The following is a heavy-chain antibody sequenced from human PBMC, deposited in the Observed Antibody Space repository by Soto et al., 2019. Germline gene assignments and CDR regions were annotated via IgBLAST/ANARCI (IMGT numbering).Heavy chain of an antibody. D-gene: IGHD4-4*01. CDR2: ISYSGST. J-gene: IGHJ4*02. Sequence: PSETVSLTCTVSGGSISTYFWSWIRQPPGKGLEWIGYISYSGSTNYNPSLKSRVTISVDTSKNQFSLKLSSVTAADTALYYCARDQGETTEAYLDYWGQGALVTVSS. CDR3: ARDQGETTEAYLDY. CDR1: GGSISTYF. V-gene: IGHV4-59*01.